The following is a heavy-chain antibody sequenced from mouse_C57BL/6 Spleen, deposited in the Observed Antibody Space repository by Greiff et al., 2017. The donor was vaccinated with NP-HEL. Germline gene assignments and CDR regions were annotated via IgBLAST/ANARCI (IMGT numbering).Heavy chain of an antibody. D-gene: IGHD1-1*01. Sequence: QVQLQQPGAELVRPGTSVQLSCKASGYTFTSYWMHWVKQRPGQGLEWIGVIAPSDSYTNYIQKFKGKATLTVDTSSSTAYMQLSSLTSEDAAVYYCASDGSIAWIAYWGQGTLVTVSA. V-gene: IGHV1-59*01. CDR2: IAPSDSYT. J-gene: IGHJ3*01. CDR1: GYTFTSYW. CDR3: ASDGSIAWIAY.